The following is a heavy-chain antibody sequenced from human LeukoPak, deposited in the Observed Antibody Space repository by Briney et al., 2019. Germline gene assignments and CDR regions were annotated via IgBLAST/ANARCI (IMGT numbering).Heavy chain of an antibody. D-gene: IGHD6-13*01. CDR1: GYIFTDYY. V-gene: IGHV1-2*02. J-gene: IGHJ4*02. CDR3: ARDPRGAADPFDY. Sequence: DSVKVSCKASGYIFTDYYIHWVQQAPGQGLEWMGWFNPYTGGTKYAQKFQGRVTMTRDTSISTAYMEVRRLKSDDTAVYYCARDPRGAADPFDYWGQGTLLTVSS. CDR2: FNPYTGGT.